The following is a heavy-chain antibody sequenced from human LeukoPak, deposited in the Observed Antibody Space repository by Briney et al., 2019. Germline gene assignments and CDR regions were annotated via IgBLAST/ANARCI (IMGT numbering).Heavy chain of an antibody. D-gene: IGHD6-13*01. CDR1: GYIFTGYY. J-gene: IGHJ4*02. Sequence: GASVKVSRKASGYIFTGYYMHWVRQAPGQGLEWMGGIIPIFGTANYAQKFRGRVTITSDKSTRTAYMELSSLRSEDTAVYYCARGVIAAGGNDFDYWGQGTLVTVSA. CDR3: ARGVIAAGGNDFDY. V-gene: IGHV1-69*06. CDR2: IIPIFGTA.